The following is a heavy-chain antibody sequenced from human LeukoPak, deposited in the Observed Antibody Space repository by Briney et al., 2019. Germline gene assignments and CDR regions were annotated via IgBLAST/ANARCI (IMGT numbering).Heavy chain of an antibody. D-gene: IGHD1-26*01. CDR3: ARDWGIVGATDGFDY. Sequence: ASVKVSCKASGYTFTSYYMHWVRQAPGQGLEWMGIINPSGGSTSYAQKFQGRVTMTRDTSTSTVYTELSSLRSEDTAVYYCARDWGIVGATDGFDYWGQGTLVTVSS. CDR1: GYTFTSYY. CDR2: INPSGGST. V-gene: IGHV1-46*01. J-gene: IGHJ4*02.